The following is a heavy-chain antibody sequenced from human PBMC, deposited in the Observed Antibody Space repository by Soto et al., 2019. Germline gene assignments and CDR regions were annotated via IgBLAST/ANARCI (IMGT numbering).Heavy chain of an antibody. CDR1: ACAISSSKW. CDR3: ARASATIAAAAIFDY. CDR2: IYQSGST. D-gene: IGHD6-13*01. Sequence: SSETLSLTCAASACAISSSKWWSWVRQLPGKGLEWIGEIYQSGSTNYNPSLESRVRMSVDKSRNQFSLKLTSVSAADTAVYYCARASATIAAAAIFDYWGQGSLVTVS. J-gene: IGHJ4*02. V-gene: IGHV4-4*02.